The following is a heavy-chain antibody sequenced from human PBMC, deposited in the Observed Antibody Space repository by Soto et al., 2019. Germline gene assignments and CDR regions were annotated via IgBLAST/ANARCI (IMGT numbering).Heavy chain of an antibody. J-gene: IGHJ6*02. CDR2: INAGNGNT. CDR3: ARDNRLRLNYYYGMDV. V-gene: IGHV1-3*01. Sequence: GASVKVSCKASGYTFTSYAMHWVRQAPGQRLEWMGWINAGNGNTKYSQKFQGRVTITRDTSASTAYMELSSLRSEDTAVYYCARDNRLRLNYYYGMDVWGQGTTVTVSS. CDR1: GYTFTSYA. D-gene: IGHD5-12*01.